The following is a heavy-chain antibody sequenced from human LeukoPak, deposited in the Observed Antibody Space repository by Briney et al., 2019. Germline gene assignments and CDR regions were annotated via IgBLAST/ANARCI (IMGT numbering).Heavy chain of an antibody. V-gene: IGHV5-10-1*01. J-gene: IGHJ4*02. Sequence: GESLKISCKGSGYSFTSYWISWVRQMPGKGLEWMGRIDPSDSYTNYSPSFQGHVTIPADKSISTACLQWSSLKASDTAMYYCARQGFVVVVAAPDYWGQGTLVTVSS. CDR2: IDPSDSYT. D-gene: IGHD2-15*01. CDR3: ARQGFVVVVAAPDY. CDR1: GYSFTSYW.